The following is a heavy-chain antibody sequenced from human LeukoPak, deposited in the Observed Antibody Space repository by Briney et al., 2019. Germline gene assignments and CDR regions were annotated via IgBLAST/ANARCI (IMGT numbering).Heavy chain of an antibody. D-gene: IGHD2-2*01. CDR1: GGSISSSNW. CDR2: IYHSGST. V-gene: IGHV4-4*02. J-gene: IGHJ4*02. CDR3: ARGFSSTSCSMDY. Sequence: SETLSLTCAVSGGSISSSNWWSWVRQPPGKGLEWIGEIYHSGSTNYNPSLKSRVTISVDTSKNQFSLKLSSVTAADTAVYYCARGFSSTSCSMDYWGQGTLVTVSS.